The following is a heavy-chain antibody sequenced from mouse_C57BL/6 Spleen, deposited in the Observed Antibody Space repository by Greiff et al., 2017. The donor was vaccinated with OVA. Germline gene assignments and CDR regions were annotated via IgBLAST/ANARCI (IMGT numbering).Heavy chain of an antibody. V-gene: IGHV5-4*03. CDR2: ISDGGSYT. CDR1: GFTFSSYA. CDR3: ARGHYGNFFAY. D-gene: IGHD2-1*01. J-gene: IGHJ3*01. Sequence: EVKLMESGGGLVKPGGSLKLSCAASGFTFSSYAMSWVRQTPEKRLEWVATISDGGSYTYYPDNVKGRFTISRENAKNNLYLQMSHLKSEDTAMYYCARGHYGNFFAYWGQGTLVTVAA.